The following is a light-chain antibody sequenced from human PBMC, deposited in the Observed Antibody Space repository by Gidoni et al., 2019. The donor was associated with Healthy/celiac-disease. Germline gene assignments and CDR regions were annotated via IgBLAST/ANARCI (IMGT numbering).Light chain of an antibody. V-gene: IGLV3-19*01. CDR3: NSRDSSGDHVI. CDR2: GKN. Sequence: SSELTQDPAVSVALGQTVRITCQGDNLRTYYASWYQQKPGQTPILVMYGKNNRPSGIPDRFSGSSSGNTASLTITGAQAEDEADYYCNSRDSSGDHVIFGGGTKLTVL. CDR1: NLRTYY. J-gene: IGLJ2*01.